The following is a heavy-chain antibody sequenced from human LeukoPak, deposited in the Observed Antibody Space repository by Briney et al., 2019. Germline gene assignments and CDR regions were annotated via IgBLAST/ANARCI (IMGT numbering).Heavy chain of an antibody. CDR3: ARWDYGDYVGFDI. J-gene: IGHJ3*02. D-gene: IGHD4-17*01. V-gene: IGHV4-61*01. Sequence: SETLSLTCTVSGGSVSSGNYYWSWIRQPPGKGREWIAYVHYSGSTDNSPSLRSRVTISVDTSKNQVSLKLSSVTAADTAVYYCARWDYGDYVGFDIWGQGTMVTVSS. CDR2: VHYSGST. CDR1: GGSVSSGNYY.